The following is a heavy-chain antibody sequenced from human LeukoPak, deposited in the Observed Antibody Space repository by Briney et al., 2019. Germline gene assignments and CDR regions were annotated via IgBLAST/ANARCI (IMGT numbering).Heavy chain of an antibody. Sequence: GASVKVSCKASGGTFSSYTISWVRQAPGQGLEWMGRIIPILGIANYAQKFQGRVTITADKSTSTAYMELSSLRSEDTAVYYCASTRALYCSCASCQTANGAFDIWGQGTMVTVSS. CDR3: ASTRALYCSCASCQTANGAFDI. D-gene: IGHD2-2*01. V-gene: IGHV1-69*02. CDR2: IIPILGIA. J-gene: IGHJ3*02. CDR1: GGTFSSYT.